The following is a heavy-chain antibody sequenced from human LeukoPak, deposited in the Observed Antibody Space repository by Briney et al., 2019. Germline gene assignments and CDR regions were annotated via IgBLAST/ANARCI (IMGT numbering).Heavy chain of an antibody. V-gene: IGHV4-39*07. CDR1: GGSISSSSYY. CDR3: AREPRALYYDSSGYYLDWFDP. CDR2: IYYSGST. D-gene: IGHD3-22*01. J-gene: IGHJ5*02. Sequence: SETLSLTCTVSGGSISSSSYYWGWIRQPPGKGLEWIGSIYYSGSTYYNPSLKSRVTISVDTSKNQFSLKLSSVTAADTAVYYCAREPRALYYDSSGYYLDWFDPWGQGTLVTVSS.